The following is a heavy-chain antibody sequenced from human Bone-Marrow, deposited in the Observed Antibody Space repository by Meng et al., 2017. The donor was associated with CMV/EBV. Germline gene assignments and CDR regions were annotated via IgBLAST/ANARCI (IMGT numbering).Heavy chain of an antibody. CDR1: GFTFSSYA. Sequence: GGSLRLSCAASGFTFSSYAMSWVRQAPGKGLEWVSAISGSGGSTYYADSVKGRFTISRDNSKNTLYLQMNSLRAEDTAVYYCARDARPKDIVVEGGAHFDYWGQGTLVTFSS. V-gene: IGHV3-23*01. D-gene: IGHD2-2*01. CDR2: ISGSGGST. J-gene: IGHJ4*02. CDR3: ARDARPKDIVVEGGAHFDY.